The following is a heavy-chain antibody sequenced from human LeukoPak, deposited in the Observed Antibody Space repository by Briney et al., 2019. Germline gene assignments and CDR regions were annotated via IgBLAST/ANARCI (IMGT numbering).Heavy chain of an antibody. Sequence: PSETLSLTCTVSSGSLSSYYWSWIRQPPGKGLEWIGYIYYSGSTNYNPFLKSRVTISVDTSKNQFSLKLSSVTAADTAVYYCATGAGYSSSWYSYWGQGTLVTVSS. D-gene: IGHD6-13*01. CDR3: ATGAGYSSSWYSY. V-gene: IGHV4-59*01. CDR1: SGSLSSYY. J-gene: IGHJ4*02. CDR2: IYYSGST.